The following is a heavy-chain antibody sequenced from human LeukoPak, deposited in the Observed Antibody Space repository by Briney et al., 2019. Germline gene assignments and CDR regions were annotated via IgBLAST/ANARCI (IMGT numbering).Heavy chain of an antibody. CDR2: INPNTGGT. CDR3: ARDMGRGCSGGTCYRYYYYMDV. J-gene: IGHJ6*03. D-gene: IGHD2-15*01. V-gene: IGHV1-2*02. CDR1: GYTFTHYY. Sequence: ASVKVSCKASGYTFTHYYVHWVRQAPGQGLECMGWINPNTGGTNYAQRFQGRVTMTRDTSISTAYMELSRLRSDDTAVYYCARDMGRGCSGGTCYRYYYYMDVWGKGTTVTVSS.